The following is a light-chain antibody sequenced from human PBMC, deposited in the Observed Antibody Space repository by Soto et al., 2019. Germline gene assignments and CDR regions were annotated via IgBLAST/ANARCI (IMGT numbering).Light chain of an antibody. V-gene: IGLV2-23*01. CDR2: EDN. CDR1: RSDVGGYTL. J-gene: IGLJ2*01. CDR3: CSYAGSSSVL. Sequence: QSALAQPASVSGSPGQSITISCTGTRSDVGGYTLVSWFQQYPGKAPKLMIYEDNKRPSGVSDRFSGSKSGNTASLTISGLQAEDEADYYCCSYAGSSSVLFGGGIKLTVL.